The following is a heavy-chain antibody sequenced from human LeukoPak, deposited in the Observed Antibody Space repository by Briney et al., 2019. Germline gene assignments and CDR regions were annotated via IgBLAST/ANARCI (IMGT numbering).Heavy chain of an antibody. V-gene: IGHV1-18*01. CDR3: ARDGAFYYDSSGYSFDY. Sequence: ASVKVPCKASGYTFTSYGISWVRQAPGQGLEWMGWISAYNGNTNYAQKLQGRVTMTTDTSTSTAYMELRSLRSDDTAVYYCARDGAFYYDSSGYSFDYWGQGTLVTVSS. CDR2: ISAYNGNT. D-gene: IGHD3-22*01. CDR1: GYTFTSYG. J-gene: IGHJ4*02.